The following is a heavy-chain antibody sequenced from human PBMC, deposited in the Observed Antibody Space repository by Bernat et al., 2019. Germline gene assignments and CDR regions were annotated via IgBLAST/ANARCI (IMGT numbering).Heavy chain of an antibody. J-gene: IGHJ4*02. CDR3: SRDLYGSGDY. V-gene: IGHV3-7*01. CDR2: LMQDESEK. Sequence: EVQLVESGGGSVQPGGSLRLSCAASGFTFGTYGMSWVRPAPGTGLEWVASLMQDESEKYYVDSVKGRFTISGDNAKNSLFLQMNSLRAEDTAVYYCSRDLYGSGDYWGQGALVTVSS. D-gene: IGHD3-10*01. CDR1: GFTFGTYG.